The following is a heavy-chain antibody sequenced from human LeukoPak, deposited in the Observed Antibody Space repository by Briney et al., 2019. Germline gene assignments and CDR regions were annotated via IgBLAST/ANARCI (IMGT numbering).Heavy chain of an antibody. Sequence: SGGSLRLSCATSGFTFSSYAMSWVRQAPGKGLEWVSAISGSAGSTYYADSVKGRFTISRGNSKNTLYLHMNSLRAEDTAVYYCAKSGSYRGYYYMDVWGKGTTVTVSS. V-gene: IGHV3-23*01. J-gene: IGHJ6*03. CDR1: GFTFSSYA. CDR3: AKSGSYRGYYYMDV. D-gene: IGHD1-26*01. CDR2: ISGSAGST.